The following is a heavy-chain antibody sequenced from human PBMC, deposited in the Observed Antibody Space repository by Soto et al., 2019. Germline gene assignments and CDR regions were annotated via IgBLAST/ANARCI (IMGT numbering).Heavy chain of an antibody. Sequence: PSETLSLTCTVSGGSIISGGYYWSWVRQNPRRGLEWIGNIYYSGNTYYNPSLKSRLTISVDTSKNQFSLNLSSVTAADTAVYYCARDRLMATAGTARHYFGLDVWGQGTTVTSP. J-gene: IGHJ6*02. CDR1: GGSIISGGYY. V-gene: IGHV4-31*03. CDR3: ARDRLMATAGTARHYFGLDV. CDR2: IYYSGNT. D-gene: IGHD5-18*01.